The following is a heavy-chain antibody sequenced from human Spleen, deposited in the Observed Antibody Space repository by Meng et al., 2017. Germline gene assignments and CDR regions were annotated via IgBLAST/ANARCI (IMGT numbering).Heavy chain of an antibody. CDR1: GFTFSIYW. V-gene: IGHV3-74*01. CDR2: INNDGSST. J-gene: IGHJ3*02. D-gene: IGHD2-15*01. Sequence: GESLKISCAASGFTFSIYWMHWVRQAPGKGLVWVSRINNDGSSTSYADSVKGRFTISRDNAKNTLYLQMNSLSADDTAVYYCAKGVVVVVAATNHHRAFDIWGQGTLVTVSS. CDR3: AKGVVVVVAATNHHRAFDI.